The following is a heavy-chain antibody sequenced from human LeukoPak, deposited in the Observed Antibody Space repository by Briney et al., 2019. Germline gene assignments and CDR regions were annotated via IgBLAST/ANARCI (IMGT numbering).Heavy chain of an antibody. CDR1: GFTFDDYA. CDR3: AKLATYYYDSSGYYW. V-gene: IGHV3-23*01. D-gene: IGHD3-22*01. J-gene: IGHJ4*02. CDR2: ISGSGGST. Sequence: GGSLRLSCAASGFTFDDYAMHWVRQAPGKGLEWVSGISGSGGSTYYADSVKGRFTISRDNSKNTLYLQMNSLRAEDTAVYYCAKLATYYYDSSGYYWWGQGTLVTVSS.